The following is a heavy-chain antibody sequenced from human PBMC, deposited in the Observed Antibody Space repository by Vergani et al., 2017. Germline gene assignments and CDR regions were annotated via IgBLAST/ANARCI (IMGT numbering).Heavy chain of an antibody. D-gene: IGHD6-13*01. Sequence: EVQLVESGGGLVQPGRSLKLSCAASGFTFDDYAMHWVRQDPGKGLEWVSGINWNSDSIAYADSVKGRFTISRDNAKNSLYLQMNSLRAEDTALYYCVKDIAASGNYWYFELWGRGTLVTVSS. CDR3: VKDIAASGNYWYFEL. CDR1: GFTFDDYA. V-gene: IGHV3-9*01. CDR2: INWNSDSI. J-gene: IGHJ2*01.